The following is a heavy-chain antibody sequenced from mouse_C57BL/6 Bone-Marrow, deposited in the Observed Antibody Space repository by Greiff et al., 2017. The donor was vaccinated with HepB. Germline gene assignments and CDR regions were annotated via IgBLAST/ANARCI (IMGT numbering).Heavy chain of an antibody. CDR3: TTPCCYAMDY. CDR1: GFNIKDDY. CDR2: IDPENGDT. V-gene: IGHV14-4*01. Sequence: EVQLQQSGAELVRPGASVKLSCTASGFNIKDDYMHWVKQRPEQGLEWIGWIDPENGDTEYASKFQGKATITADTSSNTAYLQLSSLTSEDTAVYYCTTPCCYAMDYWGQGTSVTVSS. J-gene: IGHJ4*01.